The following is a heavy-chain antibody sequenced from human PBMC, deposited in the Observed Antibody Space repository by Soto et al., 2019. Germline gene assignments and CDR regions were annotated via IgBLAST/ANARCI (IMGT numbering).Heavy chain of an antibody. Sequence: GGSLRLSCAASGFTFNSYAMNWVRQAPGKVLAWVSAIGTDGNTYYANSVKGRFTISRDNSRTTLYLQMNSLRVEDTALYYCVRKYPGTRPFDYWGQGTLVTVS. CDR3: VRKYPGTRPFDY. D-gene: IGHD2-2*01. V-gene: IGHV3-23*01. CDR2: IGTDGNT. J-gene: IGHJ4*01. CDR1: GFTFNSYA.